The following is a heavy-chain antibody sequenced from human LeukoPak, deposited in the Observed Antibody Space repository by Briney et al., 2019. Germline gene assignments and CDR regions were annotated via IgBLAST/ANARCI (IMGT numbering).Heavy chain of an antibody. CDR2: IWYDGSNK. CDR3: ARDVGPIWSGYYSMGGYGMDV. J-gene: IGHJ6*02. Sequence: GGSLRLSCAASGFTFSSYGMHWVRQAPGKGLEWVAVIWYDGSNKYYADSVKGRFTISRDNSKNTLYLQMNSPRAEDTAVYYCARDVGPIWSGYYSMGGYGMDVWGQGTTVTVSS. V-gene: IGHV3-33*01. D-gene: IGHD3-3*01. CDR1: GFTFSSYG.